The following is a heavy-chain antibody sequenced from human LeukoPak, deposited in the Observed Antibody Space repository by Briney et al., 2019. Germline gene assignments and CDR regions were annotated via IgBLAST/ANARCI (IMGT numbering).Heavy chain of an antibody. CDR3: ARPLAAAAPSNYYYYYGKDV. D-gene: IGHD6-13*01. J-gene: IGHJ6*02. Sequence: YPGGSLRLSCAASGFTFSSYAMHWVRQAPGKGLEWVAVISYDGSNKYYADSVKGRFTISRDNSKNTLYLQMNSLRAEDTAVYYCARPLAAAAPSNYYYYYGKDVWGQGTTVTVSS. CDR1: GFTFSSYA. V-gene: IGHV3-30-3*01. CDR2: ISYDGSNK.